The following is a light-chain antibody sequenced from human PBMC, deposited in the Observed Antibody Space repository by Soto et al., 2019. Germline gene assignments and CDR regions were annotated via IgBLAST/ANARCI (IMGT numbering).Light chain of an antibody. Sequence: QSALTQPASVSGSPGQSITISCTGTSSDVGGYNRVSWYRQHPNKAPKLMIYEGSKRPSGVSNRFSGSKSGNTASLTISGLQAEDEADYYCCSYAGSDTFVVFGGGTQLTVL. V-gene: IGLV2-23*03. CDR3: CSYAGSDTFVV. J-gene: IGLJ2*01. CDR2: EGS. CDR1: SSDVGGYNR.